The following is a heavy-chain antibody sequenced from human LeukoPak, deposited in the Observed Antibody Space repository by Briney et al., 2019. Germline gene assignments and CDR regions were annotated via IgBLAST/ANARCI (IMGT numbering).Heavy chain of an antibody. CDR1: GASISSGDYY. J-gene: IGHJ4*02. D-gene: IGHD3-3*01. Sequence: SETLSLTCSVSGASISSGDYYWSWIRQPPGRGLEWIGYIYYSGSTYYNPSLKSRVTISVDTSKNQFSPKLSSVTAADTAVYYCARAPYRNDFWSGYFLGYYFDYWGQGTLVTVSS. V-gene: IGHV4-30-4*01. CDR3: ARAPYRNDFWSGYFLGYYFDY. CDR2: IYYSGST.